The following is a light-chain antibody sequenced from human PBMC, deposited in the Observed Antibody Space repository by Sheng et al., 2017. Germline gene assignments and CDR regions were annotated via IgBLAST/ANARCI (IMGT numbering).Light chain of an antibody. J-gene: IGLJ2*01. CDR1: SSDIGSYNL. CDR3: LSYTTIITSEVV. CDR2: EGS. V-gene: IGLV2-14*02. Sequence: QSALTQPASVSGSPGQSITISCTGTSSDIGSYNLVSWYQQHAGKAPKLLIYEGSKRPSGVSNRFSGSKSGNTASLTISGLQAEDEADYYCLSYTTIITSEVVFGGGTKLTVL.